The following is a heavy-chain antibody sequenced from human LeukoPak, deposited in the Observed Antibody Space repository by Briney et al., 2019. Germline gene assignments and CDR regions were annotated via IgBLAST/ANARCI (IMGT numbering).Heavy chain of an antibody. V-gene: IGHV3-48*04. CDR1: GFTFSTYW. Sequence: GSLRLSCEASGFTFSTYWMSWVRQAPGKGLEWLSYISSSSSTIYYADSVKGRFTISRDNAKNSVYLQMNSLRAEDTAVYYCARVWSSGYTKDYWGQGTLVTVSS. D-gene: IGHD3-22*01. CDR2: ISSSSSTI. J-gene: IGHJ4*02. CDR3: ARVWSSGYTKDY.